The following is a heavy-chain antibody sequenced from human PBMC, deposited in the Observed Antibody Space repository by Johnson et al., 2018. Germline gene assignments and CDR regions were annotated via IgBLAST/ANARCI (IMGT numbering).Heavy chain of an antibody. CDR3: AKAVGSGYDDMDV. V-gene: IGHV4-59*01. Sequence: QVQLQESGPGLVKPSESLSLTCTVSGGSITDDYWIWIRQPPGKGLEWIGYISYSGNTKYNPSLHSRVTISVDTSKTQFSLRLSSVTAADTAIYYCAKAVGSGYDDMDVWGKGTTVTVSS. CDR2: ISYSGNT. CDR1: GGSITDDY. D-gene: IGHD1-26*01. J-gene: IGHJ6*03.